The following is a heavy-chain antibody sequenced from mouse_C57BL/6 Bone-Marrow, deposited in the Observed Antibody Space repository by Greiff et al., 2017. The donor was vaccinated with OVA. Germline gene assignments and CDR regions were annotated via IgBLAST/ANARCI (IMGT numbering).Heavy chain of an antibody. CDR2: LDPSDSYT. D-gene: IGHD1-1*01. CDR3: ARYYYGSNYAMDY. Sequence: VQLQQPGAELVKPGASVKLSCKASGYTFTSYWMQWVKQRPGQGLEWIGELDPSDSYTNYNQKFKGKATLTVDTSSSTAYMQLSSLTSEDSAVYYCARYYYGSNYAMDYWGQGTSVTVSS. CDR1: GYTFTSYW. V-gene: IGHV1-50*01. J-gene: IGHJ4*01.